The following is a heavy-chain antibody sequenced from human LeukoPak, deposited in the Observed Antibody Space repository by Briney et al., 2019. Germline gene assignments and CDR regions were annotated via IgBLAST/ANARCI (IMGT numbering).Heavy chain of an antibody. V-gene: IGHV1-24*01. CDR3: ATRHLSYYDSSGYQFDY. D-gene: IGHD3-22*01. CDR1: GYTLTELS. Sequence: GASVKVSCKVSGYTLTELSMHWVRQAPGKGLEWMGGFDPEGGETIYAQKFQGRVTMTEDTSTDTAYMELSSLRSEDTAVYYCATRHLSYYDSSGYQFDYWGQGTLVTVSS. J-gene: IGHJ4*02. CDR2: FDPEGGET.